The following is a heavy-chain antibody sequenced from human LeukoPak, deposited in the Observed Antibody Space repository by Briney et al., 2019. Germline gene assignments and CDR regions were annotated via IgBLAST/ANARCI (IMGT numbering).Heavy chain of an antibody. CDR2: IYTSGST. CDR1: GGSISSYY. Sequence: PSETLSLTCTVSGGSISSYYWSLIRQPAGKGLEWIGRIYTSGSTNYNPSLKSRVTMSVDTSKNQFSLKLSSVTAADTAVYYCARVGRVRIGVAFDIWGQGTMVTVSS. D-gene: IGHD3-10*01. V-gene: IGHV4-4*07. CDR3: ARVGRVRIGVAFDI. J-gene: IGHJ3*02.